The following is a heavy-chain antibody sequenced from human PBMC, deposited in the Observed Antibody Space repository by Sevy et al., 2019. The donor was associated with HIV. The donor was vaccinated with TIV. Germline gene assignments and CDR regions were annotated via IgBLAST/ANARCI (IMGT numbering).Heavy chain of an antibody. CDR3: ARGYYSNFVGWFDP. V-gene: IGHV3-7*01. Sequence: GGSLRLSCVASGFTFSTYWMTWVHQAPGKGLEWVANIKQDGSDKYYVTSVKGRFTISRDNAKNSLYLQMNSLRAEDTAVYYCARGYYSNFVGWFDPWGQGTLVTVSS. J-gene: IGHJ5*02. CDR1: GFTFSTYW. CDR2: IKQDGSDK. D-gene: IGHD4-4*01.